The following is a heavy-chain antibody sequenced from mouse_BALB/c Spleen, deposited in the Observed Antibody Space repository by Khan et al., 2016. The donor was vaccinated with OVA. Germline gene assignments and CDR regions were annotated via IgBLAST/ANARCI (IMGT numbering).Heavy chain of an antibody. CDR2: TNPTNGRT. J-gene: IGHJ2*01. CDR3: ARIKKIVATYFDY. V-gene: IGHV1S81*02. Sequence: VQLQQSGAELVKAGASVKMSCKASGYTFTSYWMHWVKQRLGQGLEWFAETNPTNGRTYYNEKFKSKATLTVDKSSSTAYMLLSDPQFTDSAVYYCARIKKIVATYFDYWGQGTTLTVSS. D-gene: IGHD1-1*01. CDR1: GYTFTSYW.